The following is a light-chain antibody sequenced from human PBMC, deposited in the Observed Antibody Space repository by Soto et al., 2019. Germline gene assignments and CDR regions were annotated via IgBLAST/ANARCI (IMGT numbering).Light chain of an antibody. CDR3: QTWGAGIVV. CDR1: SGHSNYA. CDR2: LNSDGSH. V-gene: IGLV4-69*01. Sequence: QPVLTQSPSASASLGASVKLTCTLSSGHSNYAIAWHQQQSEKGPRYLMKLNSDGSHSKGDGIPDRFSGSSSGAERSLTISGLQSEDEADYYCQTWGAGIVVFGGGTKLTVL. J-gene: IGLJ2*01.